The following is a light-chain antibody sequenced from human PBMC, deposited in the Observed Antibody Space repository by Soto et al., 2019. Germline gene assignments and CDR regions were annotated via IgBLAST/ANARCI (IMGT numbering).Light chain of an antibody. Sequence: EIVMTQSPATLSLSPGEGATLSCRASQSVNSNLAWYQQKPGQAPRLLIFGASTRAPGITSGFSGSGSGTEFTLTISSLQSEDFAVYYCQLYNNWPWTFGQGTKVEIK. CDR3: QLYNNWPWT. CDR1: QSVNSN. CDR2: GAS. V-gene: IGKV3-15*01. J-gene: IGKJ1*01.